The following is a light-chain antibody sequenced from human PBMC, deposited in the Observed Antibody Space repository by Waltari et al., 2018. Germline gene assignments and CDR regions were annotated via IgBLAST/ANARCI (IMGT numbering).Light chain of an antibody. J-gene: IGLJ3*02. CDR3: ALYMGSGIWV. CDR1: SGSLSTTSY. Sequence: QTVVTQEPSLSVSPGGTVTLTCALSSGSLSTTSYATWYQQTPGQAPRTLVYKANARSSGVPARFSGAILGNTAALTSTGAQADDESDYYWALYMGSGIWVFGGGTRLTVL. V-gene: IGLV8-61*01. CDR2: KAN.